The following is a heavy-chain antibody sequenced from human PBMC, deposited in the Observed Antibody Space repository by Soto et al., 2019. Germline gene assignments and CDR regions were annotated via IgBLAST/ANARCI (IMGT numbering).Heavy chain of an antibody. Sequence: QVQLVQSGAEVKKPGSSVKVSCKASGGTFSSYGISSVRQAPGQGLEWMGGIIPIFGTANYAQKFQGRVTITADESTSTAYMELSSLRSEDTAVYYCATPAGAPYDYSPRYGMDVWGQGTTVTVSS. J-gene: IGHJ6*02. D-gene: IGHD4-4*01. CDR2: IIPIFGTA. CDR1: GGTFSSYG. V-gene: IGHV1-69*01. CDR3: ATPAGAPYDYSPRYGMDV.